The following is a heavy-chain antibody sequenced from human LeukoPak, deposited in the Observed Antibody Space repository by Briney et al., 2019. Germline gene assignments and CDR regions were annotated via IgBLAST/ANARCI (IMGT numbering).Heavy chain of an antibody. CDR2: IYYSGST. CDR1: GGSISSYY. J-gene: IGHJ4*02. D-gene: IGHD4-17*01. CDR3: ARYTHDYGDHEFDY. V-gene: IGHV4-59*08. Sequence: KPSETLSLTCSVSGGSISSYYWSWIRQPPRKGLEWIGYIYYSGSTNYNPSLKSPVTISIDTSKNQFSMKLRSVTAADTAVYFCARYTHDYGDHEFDYWGQGTLVTVSS.